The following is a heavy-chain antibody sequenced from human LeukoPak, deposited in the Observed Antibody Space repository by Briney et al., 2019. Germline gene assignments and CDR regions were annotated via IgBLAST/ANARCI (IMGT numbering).Heavy chain of an antibody. J-gene: IGHJ6*03. CDR1: GGTFSSYA. V-gene: IGHV1-69*06. CDR3: ARAVVAATLSNYYYYMDV. Sequence: GASVKVSCKASGGTFSSYAISWVRQAPGQGLEWMGGIIPIFGTANYAQKFQGRVTITADKSTSTAYMELSSLRSEDTAVYYCARAVVAATLSNYYYYMDVWGKGTTVTVSS. D-gene: IGHD2-15*01. CDR2: IIPIFGTA.